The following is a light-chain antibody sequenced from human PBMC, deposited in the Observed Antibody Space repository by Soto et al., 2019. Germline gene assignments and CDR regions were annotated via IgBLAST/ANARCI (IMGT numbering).Light chain of an antibody. CDR2: GAS. Sequence: IGMTQSAATLSVSPGERATLSCRASQSVSSNLAWYQQKPGQAPRLLIHGASTRATGIPARFSGSGSGTDFTLTIISLESEDFAFHYCHDPARLPGTFRQGTKVDIK. J-gene: IGKJ1*01. CDR3: HDPARLPGT. CDR1: QSVSSN. V-gene: IGKV3-15*01.